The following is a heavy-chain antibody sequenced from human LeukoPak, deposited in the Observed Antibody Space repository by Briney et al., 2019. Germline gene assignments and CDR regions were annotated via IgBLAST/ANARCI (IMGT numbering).Heavy chain of an antibody. V-gene: IGHV3-49*03. CDR1: GFTFGDYA. D-gene: IGHD2-15*01. Sequence: GGSLRLSCIASGFTFGDYAMSWFRQAPGKGLEWVGFIRSKAYGGTAEYAASVKGRFAISRDDSKSIAYLQMNSLKTEDTAVYYCIRVVDYCSGGTCYRHFDYWGQGTLVTVSS. J-gene: IGHJ4*02. CDR3: IRVVDYCSGGTCYRHFDY. CDR2: IRSKAYGGTA.